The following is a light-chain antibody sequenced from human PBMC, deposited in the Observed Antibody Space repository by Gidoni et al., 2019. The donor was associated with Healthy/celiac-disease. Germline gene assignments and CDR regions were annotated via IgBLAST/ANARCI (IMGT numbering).Light chain of an antibody. CDR2: NAS. Sequence: DIQMTQSPSTLSASVGDRVTITCRASQSFSSWLAWYQQKPGTAPKRLIYNASSLESGVPSGFGGGGSWRAGTLPISSLQADDVATDYCQQYNSYSLWTFGQGTKVEIK. CDR1: QSFSSW. V-gene: IGKV1-5*03. CDR3: QQYNSYSLWT. J-gene: IGKJ1*01.